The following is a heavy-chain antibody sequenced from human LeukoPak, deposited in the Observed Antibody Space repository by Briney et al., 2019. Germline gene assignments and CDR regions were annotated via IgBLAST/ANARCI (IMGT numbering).Heavy chain of an antibody. CDR2: INWNGGNT. Sequence: GGSLRLSCAASGFTFDDYGMNWVRQAPGKGLEWVSGINWNGGNTAYADSVKGRFTISRDNAKNSLYLQMNSLRAEDTAVYYCARDLSGRNVGPPDYWGQGTLVTVSS. J-gene: IGHJ4*02. D-gene: IGHD3-3*01. V-gene: IGHV3-20*04. CDR1: GFTFDDYG. CDR3: ARDLSGRNVGPPDY.